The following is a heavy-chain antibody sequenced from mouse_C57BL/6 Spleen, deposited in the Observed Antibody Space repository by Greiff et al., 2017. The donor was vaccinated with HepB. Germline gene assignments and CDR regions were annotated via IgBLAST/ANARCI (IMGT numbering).Heavy chain of an antibody. CDR1: GYAFSSSW. CDR2: IYPGDGDT. J-gene: IGHJ4*01. D-gene: IGHD1-1*01. V-gene: IGHV1-82*01. CDR3: ARGTTVEDYYAMDY. Sequence: QVQLKQSGPELVKPGASVKISCKASGYAFSSSWMNWVKQRPGKGLEWIGRIYPGDGDTNYNGKFKGKATLTADKSSSTAYMQLSSLTSEDSAVYFCARGTTVEDYYAMDYWGQGTSVTVSS.